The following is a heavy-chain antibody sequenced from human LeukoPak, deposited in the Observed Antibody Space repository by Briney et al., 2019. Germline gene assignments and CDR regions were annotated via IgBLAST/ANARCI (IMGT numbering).Heavy chain of an antibody. CDR2: ISSRSSYI. D-gene: IGHD2-15*01. V-gene: IGHV3-21*01. CDR3: ASAANRPFDY. J-gene: IGHJ4*02. Sequence: PGGSLRLSCVASEFIFSGFNIHWVRQAPGKGLQWVSSISSRSSYIYYADSVKGRFTISRDNSKNTLYLQMNSLRAEDTAVYYCASAANRPFDYWGQGTLVTVSS. CDR1: EFIFSGFN.